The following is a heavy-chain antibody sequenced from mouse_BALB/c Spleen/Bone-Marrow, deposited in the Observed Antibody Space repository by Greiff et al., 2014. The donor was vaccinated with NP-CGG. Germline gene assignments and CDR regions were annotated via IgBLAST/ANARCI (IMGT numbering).Heavy chain of an antibody. Sequence: VQLQQSGPELVKPGASVKISCKASGYSFTGYFMNWVMQSHGKSLEWIGRINPYNGDTFYNQKFKGKATLTVDKSSSTAHMELRILASEDSAVYYCARSGDYGGFAYWGQGTLVTVSA. J-gene: IGHJ3*01. CDR2: INPYNGDT. D-gene: IGHD2-4*01. CDR3: ARSGDYGGFAY. CDR1: GYSFTGYF. V-gene: IGHV1-20*02.